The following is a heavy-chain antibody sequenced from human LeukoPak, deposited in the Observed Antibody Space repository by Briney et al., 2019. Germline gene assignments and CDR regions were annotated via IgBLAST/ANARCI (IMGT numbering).Heavy chain of an antibody. CDR3: AKDVPGYCSSTSCPQYFQH. D-gene: IGHD2-2*01. V-gene: IGHV3-23*01. Sequence: GGSLRLSCEGSGFNFSSYAMSWVRQAPGKGLEWVSVITGSGGSTYYADSVKGRFTISRDNSKNTLYLQMNSLRAEDTAIYYCAKDVPGYCSSTSCPQYFQHWGQGTLVTVSS. J-gene: IGHJ1*01. CDR2: ITGSGGST. CDR1: GFNFSSYA.